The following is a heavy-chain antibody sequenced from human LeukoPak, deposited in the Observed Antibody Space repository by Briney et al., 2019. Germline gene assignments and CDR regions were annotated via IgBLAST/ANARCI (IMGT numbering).Heavy chain of an antibody. J-gene: IGHJ4*02. CDR3: ARVATGWLSFDY. CDR1: GFTFSDYY. V-gene: IGHV3-11*01. D-gene: IGHD1-14*01. CDR2: ISNTGSTI. Sequence: GSLSLSCAASGFTFSDYYMTWIRQAPGKGLEWVSYISNTGSTIYYADSVKGRFTISRDNTKNSLYLQVNSLRAEDTAVYYCARVATGWLSFDYWGQGTLVTVSS.